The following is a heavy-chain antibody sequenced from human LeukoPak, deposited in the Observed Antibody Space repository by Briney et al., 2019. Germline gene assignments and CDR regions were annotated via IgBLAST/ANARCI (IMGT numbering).Heavy chain of an antibody. D-gene: IGHD6-13*01. CDR3: AKELGMPAAGWQIQH. V-gene: IGHV3-33*03. J-gene: IGHJ1*01. CDR2: LWHDDITT. Sequence: GSSLRLYCETSGFDFARHGMHWVRQAPGKGLEWVAVLWHDDITTYYGNSVKGRFTISRDKSRNTLYLQMNSQRAEDTAVYYCAKELGMPAAGWQIQHWGQGTLVSVSS. CDR1: GFDFARHG.